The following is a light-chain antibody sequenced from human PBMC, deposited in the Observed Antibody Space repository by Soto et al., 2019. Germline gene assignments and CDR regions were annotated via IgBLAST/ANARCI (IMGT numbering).Light chain of an antibody. CDR2: KAS. CDR3: LQYNHYPLT. CDR1: QSINSW. V-gene: IGKV1-5*03. Sequence: DIQMTQSPSTLSASVGDRVTLTCRAGQSINSWLAWYQQRPGKGPKLLIHKASILEGGVPSRFSGSASGTEFTLTISSLQPDDFATYYCLQYNHYPLTFGGGTKVDIK. J-gene: IGKJ4*01.